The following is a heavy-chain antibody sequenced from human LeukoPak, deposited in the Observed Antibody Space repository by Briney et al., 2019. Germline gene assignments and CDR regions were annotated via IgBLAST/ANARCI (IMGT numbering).Heavy chain of an antibody. D-gene: IGHD1-26*01. CDR3: VTVGMTSIWSYLRFDP. V-gene: IGHV3-74*01. CDR1: GFTFSSDW. Sequence: GGSLRLSCAASGFTFSSDWMHWVRQAPGKGLVWVSRINRDGRSTTYADSMKGRFTISRDNAKNTLYLQMNSLRAEDTAVYYCVTVGMTSIWSYLRFDPRGQGTLVSVSS. J-gene: IGHJ5*02. CDR2: INRDGRST.